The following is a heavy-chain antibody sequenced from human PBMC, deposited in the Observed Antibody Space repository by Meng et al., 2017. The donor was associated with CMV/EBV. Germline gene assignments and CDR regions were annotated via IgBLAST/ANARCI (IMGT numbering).Heavy chain of an antibody. CDR3: ARDLTLSAVPAAVGY. V-gene: IGHV4-38-2*02. Sequence: SQTLSPTCTVSGSSISRGYFRGWIRQPPGKGLEWIGSIHHSGSTYYKSSLKSRVTISVDTAKNQFSLKLSSVTAADTAVYYCARDLTLSAVPAAVGYWGQGTLVTVSS. J-gene: IGHJ4*02. CDR2: IHHSGST. CDR1: GSSISRGYF. D-gene: IGHD2-2*01.